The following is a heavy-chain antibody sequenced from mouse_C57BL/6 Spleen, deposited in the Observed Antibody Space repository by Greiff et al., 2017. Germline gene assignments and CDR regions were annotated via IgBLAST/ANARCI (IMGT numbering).Heavy chain of an antibody. V-gene: IGHV14-3*01. CDR1: GFNIKNTY. D-gene: IGHD1-1*01. Sequence: VQLQQSVAELVRPGASVKLSCTASGFNIKNTYMHWVKQRPEQGLEWIGRIDPANGNTKYAPKFQGKATITADTSSNTAYLQLSSLTSEDTAIYYCASITTVLAPHFDYWGQGTTLTVSS. J-gene: IGHJ2*01. CDR3: ASITTVLAPHFDY. CDR2: IDPANGNT.